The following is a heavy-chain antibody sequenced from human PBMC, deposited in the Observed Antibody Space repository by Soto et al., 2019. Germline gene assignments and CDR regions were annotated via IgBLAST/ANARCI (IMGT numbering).Heavy chain of an antibody. CDR3: SKDIRDSSGYGAFDI. D-gene: IGHD3-22*01. CDR1: GFTFSSYA. J-gene: IGHJ3*02. Sequence: GGSLRLSCAASGFTFSSYAMSWVRQAPGKGLEWVSAISGSGGSTYYADSVKGWFTISRDNSKNTLYLQMNSLRAEDTAVYYCSKDIRDSSGYGAFDIWGQGTMVTVSS. CDR2: ISGSGGST. V-gene: IGHV3-23*01.